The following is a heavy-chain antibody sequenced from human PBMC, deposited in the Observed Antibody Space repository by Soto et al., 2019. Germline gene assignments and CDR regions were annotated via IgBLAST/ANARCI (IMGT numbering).Heavy chain of an antibody. CDR1: GGSFSGYY. V-gene: IGHV4-34*01. J-gene: IGHJ3*02. CDR2: TNHSGST. Sequence: SETLSLTCAVYGGSFSGYYWSWIRQPPGKGLEWIGETNHSGSTNYNPSLKSRVTISVDTSKNQFSLKLSSVTAADTAVYYCARGKCSGGSCYRAFDIWGQGTMVTVSS. CDR3: ARGKCSGGSCYRAFDI. D-gene: IGHD2-15*01.